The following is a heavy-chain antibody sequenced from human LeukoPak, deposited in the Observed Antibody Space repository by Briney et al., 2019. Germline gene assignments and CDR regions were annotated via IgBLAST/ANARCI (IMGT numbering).Heavy chain of an antibody. Sequence: GGSLRLSCAASGFTFSNYYMNWVRQAPGQGLEWVSSISSGSSDIYYADSVRGRFTISRDNAKNSLFLQMNSLRAEDTAVFYCAKERYGSGWAAGDYWGQGTLVTVFS. D-gene: IGHD6-19*01. CDR3: AKERYGSGWAAGDY. V-gene: IGHV3-21*01. CDR1: GFTFSNYY. J-gene: IGHJ4*02. CDR2: ISSGSSDI.